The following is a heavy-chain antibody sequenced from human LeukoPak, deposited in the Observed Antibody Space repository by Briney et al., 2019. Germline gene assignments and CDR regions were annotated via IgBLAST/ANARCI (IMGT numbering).Heavy chain of an antibody. CDR2: TYYRSKWYN. Sequence: QTLSLTCAISGDSVSSHSAAWSWIRQSPSRGLEWLGRTYYRSKWYNDYAVSVKSRITINPDTSKNQFSLHLNSVTPEDTAVYYCGRGIADSSGYYYVDYWGQGTLVTVSS. CDR3: GRGIADSSGYYYVDY. V-gene: IGHV6-1*01. J-gene: IGHJ4*02. D-gene: IGHD3-22*01. CDR1: GDSVSSHSAA.